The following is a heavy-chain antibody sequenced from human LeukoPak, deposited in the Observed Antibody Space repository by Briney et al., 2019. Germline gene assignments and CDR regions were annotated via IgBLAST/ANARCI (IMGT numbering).Heavy chain of an antibody. Sequence: GGSLRLSCEASGFTFGSYAMYWVRQAPGKGLEWVAGIFGSGGSAHYADSAKGRFTISRDNSKNTVYLQINSLRAEDAAVYYCGKTTTGYSSGQKPAWPVDYWGQGTLVTVSS. CDR1: GFTFGSYA. CDR2: IFGSGGSA. CDR3: GKTTTGYSSGQKPAWPVDY. V-gene: IGHV3-23*01. D-gene: IGHD6-19*01. J-gene: IGHJ4*02.